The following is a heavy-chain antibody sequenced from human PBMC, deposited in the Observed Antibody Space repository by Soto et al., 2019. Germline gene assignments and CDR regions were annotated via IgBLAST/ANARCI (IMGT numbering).Heavy chain of an antibody. Sequence: QVQLVQSGAEEKKPGSSVKVSCKASGGTFSSYTISWVRQAPGQGLEWMGRIIPILGIANYAQKFQGRVTITADKSTSTAYMELSSLRSEDTAVYYCARSAPSNDAFDIWGQGTMVTVSS. CDR3: ARSAPSNDAFDI. V-gene: IGHV1-69*02. CDR1: GGTFSSYT. J-gene: IGHJ3*02. CDR2: IIPILGIA.